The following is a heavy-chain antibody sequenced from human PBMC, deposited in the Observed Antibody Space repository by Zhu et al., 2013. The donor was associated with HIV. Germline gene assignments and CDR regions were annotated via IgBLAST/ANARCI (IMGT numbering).Heavy chain of an antibody. Sequence: QVQLVESGGGLIQPGGSLRLSCAASGFTVSSNYMSWIRQAPGKGLEWVTYIKNDGRSVYYSESVKGRFTISRDNARNALYLQMNSLRAEDTAVYYCARDRGIVGATEGFYYDYWGQGTLVTV. CDR2: IKNDGRSV. V-gene: IGHV3-11*01. D-gene: IGHD1-26*01. J-gene: IGHJ4*02. CDR1: GFTVSSNY. CDR3: ARDRGIVGATEGFYYDY.